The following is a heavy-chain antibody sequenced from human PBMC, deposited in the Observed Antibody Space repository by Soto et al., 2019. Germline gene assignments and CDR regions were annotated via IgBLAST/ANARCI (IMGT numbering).Heavy chain of an antibody. CDR3: ARSFGWYAIDQ. D-gene: IGHD6-19*01. CDR2: IHHTGIT. V-gene: IGHV4-4*02. J-gene: IGHJ4*02. CDR1: SASITSEQR. Sequence: QMQLQESGPGLLKPSETLSLTCTVSSASITSEQRWTWVRQPPGKGLEWIGEIHHTGITNNNPSLKTRVTMSVDKSKNQFSLNLNSVTAADTAVYYCARSFGWYAIDQWGQGTLVTVSS.